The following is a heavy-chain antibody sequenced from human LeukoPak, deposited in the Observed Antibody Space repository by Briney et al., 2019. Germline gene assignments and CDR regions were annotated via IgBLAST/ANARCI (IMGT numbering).Heavy chain of an antibody. CDR2: IKEDGREK. Sequence: GGSLTLSCAASGFTFRNHWMSWVRQAPGKGLEWVANIKEDGREKYYVDSVKGRFTISRDNAKNSLNLQMNSLRAEDTAVYYCARGATVTTIYYCYYIDVWRKGTTVTVSS. D-gene: IGHD5-12*01. V-gene: IGHV3-7*01. CDR3: ARGATVTTIYYCYYIDV. J-gene: IGHJ6*03. CDR1: GFTFRNHW.